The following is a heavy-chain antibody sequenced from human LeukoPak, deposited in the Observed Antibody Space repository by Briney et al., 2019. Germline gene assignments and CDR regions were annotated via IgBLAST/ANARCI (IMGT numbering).Heavy chain of an antibody. CDR2: TYYRSKWLS. D-gene: IGHD3-10*01. CDR1: GDSVSSNSAA. V-gene: IGHV6-1*01. CDR3: ARMVGLVSDY. Sequence: HSQTLSLTCAISGDSVSSNSAAWNWIRQSPSRGLEWLGRTYYRSKWLSYYAASVRSRITINPDTSKNQFSLQLKSVTPEDTAVYYCARMVGLVSDYWGQGTRVTVSS. J-gene: IGHJ4*02.